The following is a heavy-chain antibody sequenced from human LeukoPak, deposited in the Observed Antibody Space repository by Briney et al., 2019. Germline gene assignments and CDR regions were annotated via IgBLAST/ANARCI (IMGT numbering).Heavy chain of an antibody. Sequence: SETLSLTCNVSGGSISSGDDYWSWIRQPPGKGLEWIGYIYNSGITYYNPSLRSRVTMSVDTSKKQFSLRLTSVTAADTAGYYCARGRWELMNWGQGTLVTVSS. CDR1: GGSISSGDDY. V-gene: IGHV4-30-4*01. D-gene: IGHD4-23*01. CDR3: ARGRWELMN. J-gene: IGHJ4*02. CDR2: IYNSGIT.